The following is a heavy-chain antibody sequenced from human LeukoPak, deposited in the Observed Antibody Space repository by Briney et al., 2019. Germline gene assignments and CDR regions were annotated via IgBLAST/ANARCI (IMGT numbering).Heavy chain of an antibody. V-gene: IGHV4-61*01. CDR3: AGGDMITFGGSIAR. CDR1: GDSVSSGSSY. CDR2: IYYSGST. Sequence: SETLSLTCTVSGDSVSSGSSYWSWIRQPPGKGLEWIGYIYYSGSTNYNPSLKSRVTISVDTSKNQFSLKLSSVTAADTAVYYRAGGDMITFGGSIARWGQGTLVTVSS. D-gene: IGHD3-16*01. J-gene: IGHJ4*02.